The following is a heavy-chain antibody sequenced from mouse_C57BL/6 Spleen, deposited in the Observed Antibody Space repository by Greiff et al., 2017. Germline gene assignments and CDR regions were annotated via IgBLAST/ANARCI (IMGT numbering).Heavy chain of an antibody. CDR3: TMDSVDYYGSSPLAMDY. V-gene: IGHV1-15*01. CDR2: IDPETGGT. J-gene: IGHJ4*01. CDR1: GYTFTDYE. D-gene: IGHD1-1*01. Sequence: VQLQQSGAELVRPGASVTLSCKASGYTFTDYEMHWVKQTPVHGLEWIGAIDPETGGTAYNQKFKGKAILTADKSSSTAYMELRSLTSEDSAVYYCTMDSVDYYGSSPLAMDYWGQGTSVTVSS.